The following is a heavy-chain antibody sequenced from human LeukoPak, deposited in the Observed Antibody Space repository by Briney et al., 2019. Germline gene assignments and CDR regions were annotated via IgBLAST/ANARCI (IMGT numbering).Heavy chain of an antibody. Sequence: GASVKVSCKASGGTFSSYAISWVRQAPGQGLEWMGRIIPILGIANYAQKFQGRVTITADKSTSTAYMELSSLRSEDTAVYYCASEDYYYDSSSPGGYWGPGTLVTVSS. CDR3: ASEDYYYDSSSPGGY. D-gene: IGHD3-22*01. V-gene: IGHV1-69*04. CDR1: GGTFSSYA. CDR2: IIPILGIA. J-gene: IGHJ4*02.